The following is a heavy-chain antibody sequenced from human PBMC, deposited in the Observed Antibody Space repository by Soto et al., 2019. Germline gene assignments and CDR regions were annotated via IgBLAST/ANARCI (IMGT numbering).Heavy chain of an antibody. CDR1: GYTFTSYA. V-gene: IGHV1-3*01. CDR3: ASSPEGGSTSTIHKWFDP. J-gene: IGHJ5*02. D-gene: IGHD2-2*01. CDR2: INAGNGNT. Sequence: ASVKVSCKASGYTFTSYAMHWGRQAPGQRLEWMGWINAGNGNTKYSQKFQGRVTITRDTSASTAYMELSSLRSEDTAVYYCASSPEGGSTSTIHKWFDPWGQGTLVTVSS.